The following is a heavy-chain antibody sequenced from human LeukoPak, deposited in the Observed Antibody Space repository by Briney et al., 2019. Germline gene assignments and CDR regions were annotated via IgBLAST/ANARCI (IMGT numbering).Heavy chain of an antibody. CDR1: GFTFTSYA. Sequence: GGSLRLSCAASGFTFTSYAMSWFRQSPGKGLDSVSVISGGGGSTNYADSVKGRFTISRDNSKNALYLQMNSLRAEDTAVYYCAKAERFSGTKTPDYWGQGILVTVSS. CDR2: ISGGGGST. D-gene: IGHD1-26*01. V-gene: IGHV3-23*01. CDR3: AKAERFSGTKTPDY. J-gene: IGHJ4*02.